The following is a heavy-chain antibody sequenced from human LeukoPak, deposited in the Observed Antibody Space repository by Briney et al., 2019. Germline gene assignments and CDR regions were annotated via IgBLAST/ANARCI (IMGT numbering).Heavy chain of an antibody. CDR2: IYYSGST. D-gene: IGHD3-10*01. CDR1: GGSISPYY. Sequence: SETLSLTCTVSGGSISPYYWSWIRQPPGKGLEWIGYIYYSGSTNYNPSLNSRVTISVDTSKNQFSLKLSSVTAADTAVYYCARSGFGELPDYWGQGTLVTVSS. CDR3: ARSGFGELPDY. V-gene: IGHV4-59*08. J-gene: IGHJ4*02.